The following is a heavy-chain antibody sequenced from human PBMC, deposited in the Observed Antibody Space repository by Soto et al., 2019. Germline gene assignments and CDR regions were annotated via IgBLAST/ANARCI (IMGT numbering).Heavy chain of an antibody. CDR2: VTHDGTER. CDR3: AREKNSGYYRTVDY. D-gene: IGHD3-10*01. V-gene: IGHV3-30*03. Sequence: QVQLVASGGGVVQPGRSLSLSCAASGFTLSGHGLHWVRQAPGKGLEWVAVVTHDGTERHYPDSVKGRFTITRDISKHTFYLQINSLRVEDTAMYYCAREKNSGYYRTVDYWGQGTLVTVSS. J-gene: IGHJ4*02. CDR1: GFTLSGHG.